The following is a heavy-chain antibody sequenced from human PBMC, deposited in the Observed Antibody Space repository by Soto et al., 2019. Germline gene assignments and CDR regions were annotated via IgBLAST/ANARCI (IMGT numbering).Heavy chain of an antibody. Sequence: SETLSLTCAVYGGSFSGYYWTWIRQPPGTGLEWIGEINHSGSTNYNPSLKSRVSISVDTSKKQFSLKLSSVTAADTAMYYCARGYFNILTGYYNDYWGQGTLVTVSS. CDR2: INHSGST. CDR3: ARGYFNILTGYYNDY. D-gene: IGHD3-9*01. J-gene: IGHJ4*02. CDR1: GGSFSGYY. V-gene: IGHV4-34*01.